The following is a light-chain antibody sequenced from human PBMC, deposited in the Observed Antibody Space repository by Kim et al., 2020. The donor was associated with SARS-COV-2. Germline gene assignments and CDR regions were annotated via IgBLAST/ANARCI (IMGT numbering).Light chain of an antibody. CDR2: KIS. V-gene: IGKV2-30*02. CDR1: QRLVHSDGRTY. J-gene: IGKJ2*01. CDR3: MQTTHWPYT. Sequence: DVVMTQSPLSLPVTLGQPASISCRSNQRLVHSDGRTYLNWFHQRPGQSPRRLIYKISTRDSGVPDRFSGSGSGTDFTLEISRVEAEDVGIYYCMQTTHWPYTFGQGPKLEIK.